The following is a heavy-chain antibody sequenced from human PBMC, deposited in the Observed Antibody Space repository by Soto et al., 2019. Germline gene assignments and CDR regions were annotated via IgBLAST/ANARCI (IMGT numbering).Heavy chain of an antibody. CDR3: ARGGHVVVVTAALDY. CDR1: GGTFSSYA. CDR2: IIPIFGTA. V-gene: IGHV1-69*06. J-gene: IGHJ4*02. Sequence: SVKVSCKASGGTFSSYAISWLRQAPGQGLEWMGGIIPIFGTANYAQKFQGRVTITADTSTSTLYMELTSLTSDDTAIYYCARGGHVVVVTAALDYWGQGTLVTVSS. D-gene: IGHD2-21*02.